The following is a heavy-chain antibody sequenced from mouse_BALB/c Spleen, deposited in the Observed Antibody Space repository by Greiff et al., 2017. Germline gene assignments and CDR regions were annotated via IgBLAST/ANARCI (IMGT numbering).Heavy chain of an antibody. V-gene: IGHV7-3*02. CDR1: GFTFTDYY. D-gene: IGHD2-5*01. Sequence: EVQLVESGGGLVKPGGSLRLSCATSGFTFTDYYISWVRQPPGKALEWLGFIRNKANGYTTEYSASVKGRFTISRNNSQSILYLQMNTLRADDSATYYCARDRGSNYVGYAMDYWGQGTSVTVSS. J-gene: IGHJ4*01. CDR3: ARDRGSNYVGYAMDY. CDR2: IRNKANGYTT.